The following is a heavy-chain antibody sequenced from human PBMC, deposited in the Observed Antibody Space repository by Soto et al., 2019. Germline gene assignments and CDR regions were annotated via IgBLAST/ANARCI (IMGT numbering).Heavy chain of an antibody. D-gene: IGHD3-3*02. CDR3: AASHFWSRRWTDRRLEY. CDR1: GDTINSSRR. Sequence: SQTLSLTCAVSGDTINSSRRWNWVRQPAEKGLEWIGQISHSGSTNYNPSLTSRVTISVDKSKNHFSLKLTSVTAADTAVYYFAASHFWSRRWTDRRLEYWGQATLVT. V-gene: IGHV4-4*02. CDR2: ISHSGST. J-gene: IGHJ4*02.